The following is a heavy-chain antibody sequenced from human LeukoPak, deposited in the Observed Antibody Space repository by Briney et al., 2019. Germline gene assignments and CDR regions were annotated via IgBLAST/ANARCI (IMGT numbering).Heavy chain of an antibody. CDR1: VYSFTSNY. CDR3: ARDQEAFDY. Sequence: ASVKVSWKASVYSFTSNYIHWVRQAHGQGLEWMGMIYPRDGSTSYAQKFRGRVTVTRDTSTSTVHMELSGLRSEDTAVYYCARDQEAFDYWGQGTLVTVSS. V-gene: IGHV1-46*01. CDR2: IYPRDGST. J-gene: IGHJ4*02.